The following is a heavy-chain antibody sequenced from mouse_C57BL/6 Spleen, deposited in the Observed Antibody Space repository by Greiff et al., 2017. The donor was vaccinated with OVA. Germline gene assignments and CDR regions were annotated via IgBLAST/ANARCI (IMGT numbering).Heavy chain of an antibody. V-gene: IGHV1-52*01. D-gene: IGHD1-1*01. CDR1: GYTFTSYW. Sequence: VQLQQPGAELVRPGSSVKLSCKASGYTFTSYWMHWVKQRPIQGLEWIGNIDPSDSETHYNQKFKDKATLTVDKSSSTAYMQLSSLTSEDSAVYYCARYPLSYYGSSSYYFDYWGQGTTLTVSS. J-gene: IGHJ2*01. CDR2: IDPSDSET. CDR3: ARYPLSYYGSSSYYFDY.